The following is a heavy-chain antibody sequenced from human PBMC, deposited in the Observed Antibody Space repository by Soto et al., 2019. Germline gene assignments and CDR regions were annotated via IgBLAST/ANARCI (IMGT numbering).Heavy chain of an antibody. CDR3: ARASSLDTRNQYCGGDCYSYAFDI. Sequence: GGSLRLSCAASGFTVSSNYMSWVRQAPGKGLERVSVIYSGGSTYYADSVKGRFTISRHNSKTTRYLQMNSLRAEDTGVYYCARASSLDTRNQYCGGDCYSYAFDIWGQGTKVTVSS. CDR2: IYSGGST. V-gene: IGHV3-53*04. CDR1: GFTVSSNY. D-gene: IGHD2-21*02. J-gene: IGHJ3*02.